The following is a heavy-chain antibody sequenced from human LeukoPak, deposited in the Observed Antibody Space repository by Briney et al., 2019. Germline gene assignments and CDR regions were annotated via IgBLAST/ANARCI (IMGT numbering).Heavy chain of an antibody. CDR2: FDPEDGET. V-gene: IGHV1-24*01. CDR3: ATDLQWLRGIDP. Sequence: GASVKVSCKVSGYTLTELSMHWVRQAPGKGLEWMGGFDPEDGETIYAQKFQGRVTMTEDTSTDTAYMELSRLRCEDTAVYYCATDLQWLRGIDPWGQGTLVTVSS. D-gene: IGHD5-12*01. CDR1: GYTLTELS. J-gene: IGHJ5*02.